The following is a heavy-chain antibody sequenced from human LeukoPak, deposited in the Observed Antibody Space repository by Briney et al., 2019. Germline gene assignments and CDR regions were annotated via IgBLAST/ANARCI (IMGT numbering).Heavy chain of an antibody. Sequence: PGGSLRLSCAASGFTFSSYAMSWVRQAPGKGLEWVSATSGSGGSTYYADSVKGRFTISRDNSKNTLYLQMNSLRAEDTAVYYCARENDDILTGYYKYFDYWGQGTLVTVSS. J-gene: IGHJ4*02. V-gene: IGHV3-23*01. D-gene: IGHD3-9*01. CDR2: TSGSGGST. CDR3: ARENDDILTGYYKYFDY. CDR1: GFTFSSYA.